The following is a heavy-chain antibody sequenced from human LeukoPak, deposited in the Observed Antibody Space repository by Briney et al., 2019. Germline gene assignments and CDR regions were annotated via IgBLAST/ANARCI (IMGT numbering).Heavy chain of an antibody. CDR1: GGSISSYY. CDR2: IYTSGST. V-gene: IGHV4-4*07. J-gene: IGHJ4*02. CDR3: ARGVLLWFGDSFYFDY. D-gene: IGHD3-10*01. Sequence: SETLSLTCTVSGGSISSYYWSWIRQPPGKGLEWIGRIYTSGSTNYNPSLKSRVTMSVDTSKNQFSLKLSSVTAADTAVYYCARGVLLWFGDSFYFDYWGQGTLVTVSS.